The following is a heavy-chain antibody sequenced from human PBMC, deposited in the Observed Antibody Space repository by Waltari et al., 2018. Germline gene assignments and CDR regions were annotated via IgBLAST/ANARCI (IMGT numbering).Heavy chain of an antibody. Sequence: EVQLVEAGGDIVQPGGSLRLSCTASGFGFSDDGIRWVRQVPGKGLVWVSRINSDGSSISYSDSVKGRFTISRDNSKNMLYLQLNSLRAEDTAVYYCARKGGRGYTYGPFYYDSWGQGTLVTVSS. CDR2: INSDGSSI. CDR3: ARKGGRGYTYGPFYYDS. J-gene: IGHJ4*02. D-gene: IGHD5-18*01. CDR1: GFGFSDDG. V-gene: IGHV3-74*01.